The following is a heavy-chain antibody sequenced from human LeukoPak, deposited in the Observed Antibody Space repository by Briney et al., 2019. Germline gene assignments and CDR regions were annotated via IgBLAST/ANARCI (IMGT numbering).Heavy chain of an antibody. Sequence: PGRSLRLSCAASGFTFSSYGMHWVRQAPGEGLEWVAVISYDGSNKYYADSVKGRFTISRDNSKNTLYLQMNSLRAEDTAVYYCAKEGGRYCSSTSCYKGWFDPWGQGTLVTVSS. J-gene: IGHJ5*02. V-gene: IGHV3-30*18. CDR3: AKEGGRYCSSTSCYKGWFDP. CDR2: ISYDGSNK. D-gene: IGHD2-2*02. CDR1: GFTFSSYG.